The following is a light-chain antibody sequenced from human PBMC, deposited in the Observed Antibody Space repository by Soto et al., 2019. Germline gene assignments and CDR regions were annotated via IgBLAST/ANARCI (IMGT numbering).Light chain of an antibody. CDR2: LGS. V-gene: IGKV2-28*01. Sequence: DIVMTQSPLSLPVTPGEPASISCRSSQSLLHSNGYNYLDWYLQKPGQSPQLLIYLGSNRASGVHDRFSGRGSGTDFTLKISRVEAEDVGVYYCMQALQTPLTLGGGTKVEIK. J-gene: IGKJ4*01. CDR3: MQALQTPLT. CDR1: QSLLHSNGYNY.